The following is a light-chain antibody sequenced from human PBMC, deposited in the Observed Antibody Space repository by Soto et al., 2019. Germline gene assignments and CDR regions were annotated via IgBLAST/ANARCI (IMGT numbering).Light chain of an antibody. V-gene: IGKV1-5*03. CDR1: QTFSGW. Sequence: DIQMTQSPSTLSASVGDRVTITCRASQTFSGWLAWYQQRPGKAPKLLIYKASTLESGVPSRFSGSGSGTEFTLTISSLQPDDFATYYCQQYDRFPLTFGGGTKVEIK. CDR3: QQYDRFPLT. J-gene: IGKJ4*01. CDR2: KAS.